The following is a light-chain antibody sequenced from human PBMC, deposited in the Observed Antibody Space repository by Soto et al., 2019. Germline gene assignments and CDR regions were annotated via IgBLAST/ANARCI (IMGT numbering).Light chain of an antibody. V-gene: IGKV3-20*01. CDR1: QSVSSY. CDR3: QQYGSSPPT. CDR2: GAS. J-gene: IGKJ1*01. Sequence: EIVLTQSPATLSLSPGERATLSCRASQSVSSYLAWYRQKPGQAPRLLIYGASSRATGIPDRFSGSGSGTDFTLTISRLEPEDFAVYYCQQYGSSPPTFGQGTKVDI.